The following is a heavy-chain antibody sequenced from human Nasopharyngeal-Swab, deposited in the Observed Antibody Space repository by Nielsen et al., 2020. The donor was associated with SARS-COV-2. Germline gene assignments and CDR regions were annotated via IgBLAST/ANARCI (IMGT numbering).Heavy chain of an antibody. V-gene: IGHV3-48*03. D-gene: IGHD6-19*01. Sequence: GGSLTLSCAASGFTVSSYEMNWVRHAPGQGLEWVSYISSSGSTIYYADSVKGRFTISRDNAKNSLYLQMNSLRAEDTAVYYCASGYSSGWYEGYFDYWGQGTLVTVSS. J-gene: IGHJ4*02. CDR1: GFTVSSYE. CDR2: ISSSGSTI. CDR3: ASGYSSGWYEGYFDY.